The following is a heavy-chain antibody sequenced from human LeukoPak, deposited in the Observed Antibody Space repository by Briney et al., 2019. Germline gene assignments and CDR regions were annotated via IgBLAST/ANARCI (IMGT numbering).Heavy chain of an antibody. J-gene: IGHJ4*02. CDR2: IYWDGDQ. D-gene: IGHD1-26*01. Sequence: SGPTLVKPTQTLTLTCTLSGFSLTSTGVAVGWIRQPPGKALEWLALIYWDGDQRYSPSLKRRLTITKDTSKSQVVLTMTNMDPVGTATYYCAQRIGRGARPFDYWGQGTLVTVSS. CDR3: AQRIGRGARPFDY. V-gene: IGHV2-5*02. CDR1: GFSLTSTGVA.